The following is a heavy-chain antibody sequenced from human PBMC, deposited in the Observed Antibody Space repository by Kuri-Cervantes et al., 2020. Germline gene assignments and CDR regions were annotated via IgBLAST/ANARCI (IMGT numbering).Heavy chain of an antibody. CDR1: GFTFSSYG. D-gene: IGHD3-22*01. CDR2: INSRGSI. Sequence: GESLKISCAASGFTFSSYGMHWARQAPGKGLGWVSSINSRGSIDYADSVKGRFTISRDNAKNSLYLQMNSLRVEDTAVYYCARDRVDSSGYYPFDYWGQGTLVTVSS. CDR3: ARDRVDSSGYYPFDY. V-gene: IGHV3-21*01. J-gene: IGHJ4*02.